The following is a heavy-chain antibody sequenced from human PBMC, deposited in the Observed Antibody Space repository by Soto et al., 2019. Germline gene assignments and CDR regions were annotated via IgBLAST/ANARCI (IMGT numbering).Heavy chain of an antibody. V-gene: IGHV4-4*07. CDR3: ARDRGSSWPNDAFDI. CDR2: IYTSGST. J-gene: IGHJ3*02. D-gene: IGHD6-13*01. CDR1: GGSLSSYY. Sequence: QVQLQESGPGLVKPSETLSLTCTVSGGSLSSYYWSWIRQPAGKGLEWIGRIYTSGSTNYNPSLKSGVTMSVDTSKNQFSLKLSSVTAADTAVYYCARDRGSSWPNDAFDIWGQGTMVTVSS.